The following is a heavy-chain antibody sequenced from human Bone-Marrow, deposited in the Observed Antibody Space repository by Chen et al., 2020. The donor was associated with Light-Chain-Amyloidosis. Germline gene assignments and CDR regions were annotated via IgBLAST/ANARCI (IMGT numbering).Heavy chain of an antibody. D-gene: IGHD3-10*01. CDR1: GFSVSDAW. J-gene: IGHJ4*02. V-gene: IGHV3-15*02. CDR2: IKSRSYDETT. Sequence: EVLLLESGGALVKPGESLRLSCAASGFSVSDAWMSWVRQAPGKGLEWVARIKSRSYDETTDYIEPVKGRFTISRDDSENTLFLQMNGLQTEDTAVYYCTTLGGSPGFDYWGQGTPVTVSS. CDR3: TTLGGSPGFDY.